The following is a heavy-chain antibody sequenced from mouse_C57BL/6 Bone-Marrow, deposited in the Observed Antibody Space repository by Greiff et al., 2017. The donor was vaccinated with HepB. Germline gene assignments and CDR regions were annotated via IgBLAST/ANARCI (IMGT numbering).Heavy chain of an antibody. V-gene: IGHV1-59*01. D-gene: IGHD1-1*01. J-gene: IGHJ2*01. CDR1: GYTFTSYW. CDR3: AREGNYYGKGY. Sequence: QVHVKQPGAELVRPGTSVKLSCKASGYTFTSYWMHWVKQRPGQGLEWIGVIDPSDSYTNYNQKFKGKATLTVDTSSSTAYMQLSSLTSEDSAVYYCAREGNYYGKGYWGQGTTLTVSS. CDR2: IDPSDSYT.